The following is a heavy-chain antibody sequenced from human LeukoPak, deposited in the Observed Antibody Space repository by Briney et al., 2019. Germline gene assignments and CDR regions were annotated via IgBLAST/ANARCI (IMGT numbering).Heavy chain of an antibody. Sequence: PSETLSLTCIVSGGSISSYYWSWIRQPPGKGLEWIGFIYYSGSTNYNPSLKSRVTISVDTSKNQFSLKLSSVTAADTAVYYCARGLDFGVVIPHYYYYGMDVWGQGTTVTVSS. D-gene: IGHD3-3*01. CDR2: IYYSGST. J-gene: IGHJ6*02. CDR1: GGSISSYY. V-gene: IGHV4-59*12. CDR3: ARGLDFGVVIPHYYYYGMDV.